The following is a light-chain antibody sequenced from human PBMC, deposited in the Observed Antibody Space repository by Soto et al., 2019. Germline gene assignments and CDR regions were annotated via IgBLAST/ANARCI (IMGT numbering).Light chain of an antibody. Sequence: QSVLTQPPSVSAAPGQKVTISCSGSFSNIGNNYVSWYQQLPGTAPKLLIYDTNKRSSGIPDRFSASKSGASVTLGITGLRTGDEADYYCGTWDSSLSAVVFGGGTKLTVL. CDR3: GTWDSSLSAVV. CDR2: DTN. V-gene: IGLV1-51*01. CDR1: FSNIGNNY. J-gene: IGLJ3*02.